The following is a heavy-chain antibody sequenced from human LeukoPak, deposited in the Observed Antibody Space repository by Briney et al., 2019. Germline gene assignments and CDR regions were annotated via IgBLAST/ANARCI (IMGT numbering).Heavy chain of an antibody. Sequence: PGGSLRLSRAASGFTFSSYSMNWVRQAPGKGLEWVSSISSSSSYIYYADSVKGRFTISRDNAKNSLYLQMNSLRAEDTAVYYCARDPESGYDIYMDVWGKGTTVTVSS. CDR3: ARDPESGYDIYMDV. D-gene: IGHD5-12*01. J-gene: IGHJ6*03. CDR2: ISSSSSYI. CDR1: GFTFSSYS. V-gene: IGHV3-21*01.